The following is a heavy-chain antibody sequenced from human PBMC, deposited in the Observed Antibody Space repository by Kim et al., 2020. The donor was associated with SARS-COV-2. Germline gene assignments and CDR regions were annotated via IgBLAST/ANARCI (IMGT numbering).Heavy chain of an antibody. V-gene: IGHV4-59*01. CDR2: IYYSGST. CDR3: AIQLWFGEFPSYYYGMDV. CDR1: GGSISSYY. J-gene: IGHJ6*02. D-gene: IGHD3-10*01. Sequence: SETLSLTCTVSGGSISSYYWSWIRQPPGKGLEWIGYIYYSGSTNYNPSLKSRVTISVDTSKNQFSLKLSSVTAADTAVYYCAIQLWFGEFPSYYYGMDVWGQGTTVTVSS.